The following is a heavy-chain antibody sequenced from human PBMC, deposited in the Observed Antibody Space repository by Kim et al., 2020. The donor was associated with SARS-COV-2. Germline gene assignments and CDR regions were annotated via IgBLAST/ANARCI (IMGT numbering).Heavy chain of an antibody. J-gene: IGHJ5*01. V-gene: IGHV3-74*01. CDR2: T. Sequence: TDYADSVKVRFTISKARAKNMLFLHMNSLTVEDTAVYCCSRDTFGPEDSWGQGTLVTVSS. D-gene: IGHD3-3*01. CDR3: SRDTFGPEDS.